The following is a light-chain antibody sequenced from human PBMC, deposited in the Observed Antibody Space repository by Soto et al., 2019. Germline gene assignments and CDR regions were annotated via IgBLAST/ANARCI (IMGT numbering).Light chain of an antibody. Sequence: EIVLTQSPATLSVSQGERASLSCRASGSVSTNLAWYQQKPGQAPRLLIYNSFSRATGIPARVSGSGSGTDFTLTISSLQFEDFAVYYCQQYNEWPLTFGGGTKVEIK. CDR1: GSVSTN. CDR2: NSF. J-gene: IGKJ4*01. CDR3: QQYNEWPLT. V-gene: IGKV3-15*01.